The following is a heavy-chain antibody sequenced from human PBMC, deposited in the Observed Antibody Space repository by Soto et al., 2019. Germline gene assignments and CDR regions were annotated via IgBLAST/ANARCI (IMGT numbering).Heavy chain of an antibody. V-gene: IGHV3-21*01. CDR2: ISSSSSYI. D-gene: IGHD4-17*01. CDR3: ARGDYGDYHDYFQH. Sequence: GGSLRLSCAASGFTFSSYSMNWVRQAPGKGLEWVSSISSSSSYIYYADSVKGRFTISRDNAKNSLYLQMNSLRAEDTAVYYCARGDYGDYHDYFQHWGQGTLVTVSS. J-gene: IGHJ1*01. CDR1: GFTFSSYS.